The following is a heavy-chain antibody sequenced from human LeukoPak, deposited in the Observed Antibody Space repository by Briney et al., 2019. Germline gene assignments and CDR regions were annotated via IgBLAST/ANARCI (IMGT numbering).Heavy chain of an antibody. CDR2: ISSTGGTT. CDR1: GFTFSSYG. CDR3: AKNGDRGAYCTGGTCYPYFYYYMDV. D-gene: IGHD2-15*01. J-gene: IGHJ6*03. Sequence: GGSLRLSCAASGFTFSSYGMHWVRQAPGKGLEWVSSISSTGGTTYYADSVKGRFTISRDNSKNTLYLQMNSLRAEDTAIYYCAKNGDRGAYCTGGTCYPYFYYYMDVWGKGATVTI. V-gene: IGHV3-23*01.